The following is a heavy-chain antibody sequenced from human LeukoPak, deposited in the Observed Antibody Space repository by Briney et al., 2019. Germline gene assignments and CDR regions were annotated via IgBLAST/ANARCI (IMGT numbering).Heavy chain of an antibody. V-gene: IGHV4-34*01. CDR3: ARAYCSSTSCYAPFDY. D-gene: IGHD2-2*01. J-gene: IGHJ4*02. CDR1: GGSFSGYY. Sequence: SETLSLTCAVYGGSFSGYYWSWIRQPPGKGLEWIGEISHSGSTNYNPSLKSGVTISVDTSKNQFSLKLSSVTAADTAVYYCARAYCSSTSCYAPFDYWGQGTLVTVSS. CDR2: ISHSGST.